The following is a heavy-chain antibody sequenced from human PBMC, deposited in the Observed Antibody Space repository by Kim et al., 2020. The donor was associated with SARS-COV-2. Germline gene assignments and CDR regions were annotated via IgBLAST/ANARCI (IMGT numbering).Heavy chain of an antibody. CDR1: GGSVSSSDYY. J-gene: IGHJ4*02. D-gene: IGHD5-18*01. Sequence: SETLSLTCTVSGGSVSSSDYYWAWFRQPPGKGLEWIGSIYYSGHTYYNPSLKSRVTISVDTSKNQFSLKLNSVTAADTAIYYCARRGDSYAVFDSCGQGTLVTV. V-gene: IGHV4-39*01. CDR3: ARRGDSYAVFDS. CDR2: IYYSGHT.